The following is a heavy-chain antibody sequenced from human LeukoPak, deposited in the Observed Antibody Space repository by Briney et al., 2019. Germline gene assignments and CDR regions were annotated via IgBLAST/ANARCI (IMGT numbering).Heavy chain of an antibody. V-gene: IGHV4-59*08. CDR1: GGSISSYY. Sequence: SETLSLTCTVSGGSISSYYWSWIRQPPGKGLEWIGYIYYSGSTNYNPSLKSRVTISVDTSKNQFSLKLSSVTAADTAVYYCASHGRFGDYPEGGAFDIWGQGTMVTVSS. J-gene: IGHJ3*02. CDR3: ASHGRFGDYPEGGAFDI. D-gene: IGHD3-10*01. CDR2: IYYSGST.